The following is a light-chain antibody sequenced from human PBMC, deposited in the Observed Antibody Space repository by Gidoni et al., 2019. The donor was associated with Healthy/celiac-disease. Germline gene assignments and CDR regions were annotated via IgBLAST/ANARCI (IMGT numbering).Light chain of an antibody. CDR2: GAS. CDR3: KQYGSSPQT. CDR1: QSVSSSY. Sequence: EIVFTQSPGTLSLSPGERATLSCRASQSVSSSYLAWYQQKPGQAPRLLIYGASRRATGIPDRLSGSGSGTDFTLTISRLEPEDFAVYYCKQYGSSPQTFGQGTKVEIK. J-gene: IGKJ1*01. V-gene: IGKV3-20*01.